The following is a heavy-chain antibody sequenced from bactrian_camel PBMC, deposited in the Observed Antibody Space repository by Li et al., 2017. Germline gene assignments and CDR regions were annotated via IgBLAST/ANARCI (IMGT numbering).Heavy chain of an antibody. CDR1: GFTFSDYL. V-gene: IGHV3S44*01. D-gene: IGHD5*01. CDR2: ISNGGGSTT. CDR3: TRETQWVGYHEFAEY. Sequence: VQLVESGGGLVQPGGSLRLSCVVSGFTFSDYLMSWVRQAPGQGLEWVSSISNGGGSTTNYADSVKGRSTISRDNDKNTLYLELSSLKTEDTALYYCTRETQWVGYHEFAEYWGQGTQVTVS. J-gene: IGHJ4*01.